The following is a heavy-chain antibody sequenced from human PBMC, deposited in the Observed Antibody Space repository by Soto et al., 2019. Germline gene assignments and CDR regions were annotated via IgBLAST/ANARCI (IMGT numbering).Heavy chain of an antibody. CDR2: IYYSGST. D-gene: IGHD2-21*01. J-gene: IGHJ3*02. Sequence: PSETLSLTCTVSGGSISSSSYYWGWIRQPPGKGLEWIGSIYYSGSTYYNPSLKSRVTISVDTSKNQFSLKLSSVTAADTAVYYCARPGGDFQFTGNAFDIWGQGTMVTVSS. CDR1: GGSISSSSYY. CDR3: ARPGGDFQFTGNAFDI. V-gene: IGHV4-39*01.